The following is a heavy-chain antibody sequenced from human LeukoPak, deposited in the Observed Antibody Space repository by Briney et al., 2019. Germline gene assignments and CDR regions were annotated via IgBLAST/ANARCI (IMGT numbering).Heavy chain of an antibody. CDR3: AREVSMTTGDY. V-gene: IGHV3-33*01. Sequence: GRPLRLSCAASGFTFSSYGMHWVRQAPGKGLEWVAVIWYDGSNKYYADSVKGRFTISRDNSKNTLYLQMNSLRAEDTAVYYCAREVSMTTGDYWGQGTLVTVSS. CDR1: GFTFSSYG. CDR2: IWYDGSNK. D-gene: IGHD4-17*01. J-gene: IGHJ4*02.